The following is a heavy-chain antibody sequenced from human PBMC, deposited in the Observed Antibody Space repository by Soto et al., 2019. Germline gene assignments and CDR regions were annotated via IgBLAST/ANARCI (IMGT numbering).Heavy chain of an antibody. J-gene: IGHJ5*02. Sequence: ASVKFSCKASGYTFTSYDINWVRQATGQGLEWMGWMNPNSGNTGYAQKFQGRVTMTRNTSISTAYMELSSLRSEDTAVYYCARGHSVVVPAATIDPWGQGTLVTVSS. CDR3: ARGHSVVVPAATIDP. CDR2: MNPNSGNT. CDR1: GYTFTSYD. V-gene: IGHV1-8*01. D-gene: IGHD2-2*01.